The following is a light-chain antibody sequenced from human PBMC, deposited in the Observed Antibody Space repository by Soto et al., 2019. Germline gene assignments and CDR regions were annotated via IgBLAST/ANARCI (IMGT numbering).Light chain of an antibody. Sequence: DIVLTPSPGTISLSPGERVTLSCRARQSVTNKYLAWFQQRPGPAPRLLIYGASSRASGIPDRFRGSGSRTDFTLTISRLEPEDFAVYFFQQYATSPYPFGQGTKLEIK. V-gene: IGKV3-20*01. CDR2: GAS. CDR1: QSVTNKY. CDR3: QQYATSPYP. J-gene: IGKJ2*01.